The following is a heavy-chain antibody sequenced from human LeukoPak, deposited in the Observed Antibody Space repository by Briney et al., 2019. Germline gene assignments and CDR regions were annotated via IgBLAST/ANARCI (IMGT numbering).Heavy chain of an antibody. J-gene: IGHJ4*02. CDR2: IYYSGST. V-gene: IGHV4-61*01. CDR3: ARDYGSGFFDY. Sequence: PSETLSLTCTVSGYSISSSYYWSWIRQPPGKGLEWIGYIYYSGSTNYNPSLKSRVTISVDTSKNQFSLKLSSVTAADTAVYYCARDYGSGFFDYWGQGTLVTVSS. D-gene: IGHD6-19*01. CDR1: GYSISSSYY.